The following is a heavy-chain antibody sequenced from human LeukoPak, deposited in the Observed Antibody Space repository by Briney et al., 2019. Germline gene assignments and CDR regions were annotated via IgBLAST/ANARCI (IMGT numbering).Heavy chain of an antibody. Sequence: ASVKVSCKASGGTFSSYAISWVRQAPGQGLEWMGRIIPILGIANYAQKFQGRVTITADKSTSTAYMELSSLRSEDTAVYYCARGVTVTTNYYYYMDVWGKGTTVTVSS. CDR1: GGTFSSYA. CDR2: IIPILGIA. CDR3: ARGVTVTTNYYYYMDV. D-gene: IGHD4-11*01. J-gene: IGHJ6*03. V-gene: IGHV1-69*04.